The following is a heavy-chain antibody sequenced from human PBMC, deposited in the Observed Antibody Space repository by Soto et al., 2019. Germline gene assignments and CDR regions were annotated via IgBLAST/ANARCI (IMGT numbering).Heavy chain of an antibody. D-gene: IGHD1-26*01. CDR3: ARGRLLSYNWVDP. J-gene: IGHJ5*02. Sequence: EVQLVESGGGLVQPGGSLRLSCAASGFTFSSYWMHWVRQAPGKGLVWVSRINSDGSSTSYADSVKGRFTISRDNAKNTLYLRMNSLGAEETPVYYCARGRLLSYNWVDPWGQGTLVTVSS. V-gene: IGHV3-74*01. CDR2: INSDGSST. CDR1: GFTFSSYW.